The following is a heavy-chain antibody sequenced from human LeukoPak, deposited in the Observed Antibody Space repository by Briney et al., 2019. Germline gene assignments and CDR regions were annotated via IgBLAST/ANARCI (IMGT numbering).Heavy chain of an antibody. CDR1: GVSISSGGYY. J-gene: IGHJ4*02. Sequence: PSETLSLTCTVSGVSISSGGYYWSWIRQHPGKGLEWIGYIYYSGSTYYNPSLKSRVTISVDTSKNQFSLKLSSVTAADTAVYYCATYYDILTGVDYWGQGTLVTVSS. V-gene: IGHV4-31*03. D-gene: IGHD3-9*01. CDR3: ATYYDILTGVDY. CDR2: IYYSGST.